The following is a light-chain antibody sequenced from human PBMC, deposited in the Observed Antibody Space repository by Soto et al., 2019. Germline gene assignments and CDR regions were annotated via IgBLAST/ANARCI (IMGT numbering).Light chain of an antibody. CDR2: DAS. J-gene: IGKJ5*01. Sequence: EIVLTQSPATLSLSPGERATLSCRASQSVNSYLAWYQQKPGQAPRLLISDASNRATGIPGRFSGSGSGTDFTLTISSLEPEDFAIYYCQQRTNWPSSTFSQGTRLEIK. CDR1: QSVNSY. CDR3: QQRTNWPSST. V-gene: IGKV3-11*01.